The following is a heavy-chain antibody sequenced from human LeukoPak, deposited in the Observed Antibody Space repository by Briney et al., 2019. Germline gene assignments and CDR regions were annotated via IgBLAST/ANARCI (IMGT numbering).Heavy chain of an antibody. D-gene: IGHD3-3*01. CDR2: ISYDGSNK. V-gene: IGHV3-30*04. CDR3: ARGSNYDFWSGRGNWFDP. J-gene: IGHJ5*02. CDR1: AFTFSIYA. Sequence: GYLRLSCPASAFTFSIYAMHWVRQAPGKGLEWVEVISYDGSNKYYADSVKGRFTISRDNSKNTLYLQMNSLRAEDTAVYYCARGSNYDFWSGRGNWFDPWGQGTLVTVSS.